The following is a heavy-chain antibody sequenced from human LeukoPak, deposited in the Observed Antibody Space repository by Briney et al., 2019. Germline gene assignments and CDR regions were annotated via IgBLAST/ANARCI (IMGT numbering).Heavy chain of an antibody. D-gene: IGHD5-18*01. CDR2: ITSSSSYI. CDR1: GFTFSSYE. J-gene: IGHJ6*03. V-gene: IGHV3-21*01. Sequence: GGSLRLSCAASGFTFSSYEMNWVRQAPGKGLEWVSSITSSSSYIYYADSVKGRFTISRDNAKNSLYLQMNTLRAEDTAVYYCTRDGDTGMVGGYYYYMDVWGKGTTVTVSS. CDR3: TRDGDTGMVGGYYYYMDV.